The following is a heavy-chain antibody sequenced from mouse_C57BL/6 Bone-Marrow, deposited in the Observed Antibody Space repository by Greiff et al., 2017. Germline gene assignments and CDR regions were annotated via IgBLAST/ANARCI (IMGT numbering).Heavy chain of an antibody. V-gene: IGHV1-4*01. CDR2: INPSSGDT. CDR1: GYTFTSYT. CDR3: AMAKWGY. Sequence: VQLVESGAELARPGASVKMSCKASGYTFTSYTMHWVKQRPGQGLEWIGYINPSSGDTKYNQKFKGKATLNADKSSSTAYMQLSSLTAEDSEVYYCAMAKWGYWGQGTTLTVSS. J-gene: IGHJ2*01. D-gene: IGHD1-3*01.